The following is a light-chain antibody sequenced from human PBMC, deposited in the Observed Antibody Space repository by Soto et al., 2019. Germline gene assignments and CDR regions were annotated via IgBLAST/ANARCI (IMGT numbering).Light chain of an antibody. CDR2: NNN. Sequence: QSVLTQPPSTSGTPGQRVTISCSGTSSNIGGNSVNWYQHLPGTAPKLLIYNNNERPSGVPDRFSGSKSGTSASLAISGLQSEDEGDYYCAGWDDSLNGVLFGGGTKLTVL. V-gene: IGLV1-44*01. CDR3: AGWDDSLNGVL. CDR1: SSNIGGNS. J-gene: IGLJ2*01.